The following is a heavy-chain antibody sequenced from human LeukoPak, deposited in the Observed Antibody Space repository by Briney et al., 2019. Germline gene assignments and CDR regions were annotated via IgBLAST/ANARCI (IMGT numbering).Heavy chain of an antibody. CDR3: ARPRDTGAGNSPFDF. V-gene: IGHV5-51*01. D-gene: IGHD2-8*02. J-gene: IGHJ4*02. Sequence: GESLKISCKGPGYNFTHYWIGWVRQVPGKGLEWMGIIYPGDSDTRYSPSFQGQVTMSVDKSLNTASLQWTSLKASDTAIYYCARPRDTGAGNSPFDFWGQGTLVTVSS. CDR1: GYNFTHYW. CDR2: IYPGDSDT.